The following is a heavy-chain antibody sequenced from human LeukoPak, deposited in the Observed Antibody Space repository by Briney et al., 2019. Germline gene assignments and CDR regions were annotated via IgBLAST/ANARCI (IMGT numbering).Heavy chain of an antibody. Sequence: PSETLSLTCTVSGGSISSYYWSWIRQPPGKGLEWIGYIYYSGSTNYNPSLKSRVTISLDTSKNRFSLKLSSVTAADTAVYYCARGLKAAPTCFDYWGQGTLVTVSS. D-gene: IGHD6-6*01. CDR3: ARGLKAAPTCFDY. J-gene: IGHJ4*02. CDR2: IYYSGST. V-gene: IGHV4-59*01. CDR1: GGSISSYY.